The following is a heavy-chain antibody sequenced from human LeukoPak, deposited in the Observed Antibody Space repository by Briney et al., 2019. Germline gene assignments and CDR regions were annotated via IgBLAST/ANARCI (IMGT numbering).Heavy chain of an antibody. CDR1: GGSISSSSYY. Sequence: SETLSLTCTVSGGSISSSSYYWGWIRQPPGKGLEWIGSIYYSGSTYYNPSLKSRVTISVDRSKNQFSLKLSSVTAADTAVYYCARGTYSSIDYWGQGTLVTVSS. D-gene: IGHD6-13*01. CDR3: ARGTYSSIDY. CDR2: IYYSGST. V-gene: IGHV4-39*07. J-gene: IGHJ4*02.